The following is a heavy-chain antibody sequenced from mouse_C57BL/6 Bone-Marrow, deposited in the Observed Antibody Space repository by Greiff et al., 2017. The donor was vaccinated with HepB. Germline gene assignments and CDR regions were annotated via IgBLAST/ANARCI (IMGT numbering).Heavy chain of an antibody. J-gene: IGHJ3*01. D-gene: IGHD1-1*01. V-gene: IGHV2-2*01. CDR2: IWSGGST. CDR1: GFSLTSYG. CDR3: ASLLRFRFAY. Sequence: VQLQQSGPGLVQPSQILSITCTVSGFSLTSYGLHWVRQSPGKGLEWLGVIWSGGSTDYNAAFISRLSISKDNSKSQVFFKMNSLQADDTAIYYCASLLRFRFAYWGQGTLVTVSA.